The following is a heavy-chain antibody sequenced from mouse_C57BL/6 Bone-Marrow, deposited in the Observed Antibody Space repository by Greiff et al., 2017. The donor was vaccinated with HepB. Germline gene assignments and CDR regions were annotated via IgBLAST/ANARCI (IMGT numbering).Heavy chain of an antibody. V-gene: IGHV1-85*01. CDR1: GYTFTSYD. CDR2: IYPRDGST. CDR3: ARVGDYYYGSSSYWYFDV. J-gene: IGHJ1*03. Sequence: VQLVESGPELVKPGASVKLSCKASGYTFTSYDINWVKQRPGQGLEWIGWIYPRDGSTKYNEKFKGKATLTVDTSSSTAYMELHSLTSEDSAVYFCARVGDYYYGSSSYWYFDVWGTGTTVTVSS. D-gene: IGHD1-1*01.